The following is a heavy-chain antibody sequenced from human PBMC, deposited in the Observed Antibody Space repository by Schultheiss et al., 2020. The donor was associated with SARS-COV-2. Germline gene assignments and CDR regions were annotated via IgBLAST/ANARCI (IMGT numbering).Heavy chain of an antibody. J-gene: IGHJ6*02. CDR1: GYTFINYF. D-gene: IGHD3-16*02. Sequence: ASVKVSCKTSGYTFINYFIHWVRQAPGQGLEWMGIINPGDGTTTYAQKFQGRVTMTRDTSTGTVYMELSSQRSEDTAVYYCARLSDYYYYGMDVWGQGTTVTVSS. CDR3: ARLSDYYYYGMDV. CDR2: INPGDGTT. V-gene: IGHV1-46*01.